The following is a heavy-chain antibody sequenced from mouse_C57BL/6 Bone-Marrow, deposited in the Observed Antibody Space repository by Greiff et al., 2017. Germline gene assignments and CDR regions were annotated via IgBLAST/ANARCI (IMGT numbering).Heavy chain of an antibody. CDR2: ISSGSSTI. D-gene: IGHD1-1*01. Sequence: EVNLVESGGGLVKPGGSLKLSCAASGFTFSDYGMHWVRQAPEKGLEWVAYISSGSSTIYYADTVKGRFTISRDNAKNTLFLQMTSLRSEDTAMYYCARTCTTVVAWYFDVWGTGTTVTVSS. CDR1: GFTFSDYG. CDR3: ARTCTTVVAWYFDV. J-gene: IGHJ1*03. V-gene: IGHV5-17*01.